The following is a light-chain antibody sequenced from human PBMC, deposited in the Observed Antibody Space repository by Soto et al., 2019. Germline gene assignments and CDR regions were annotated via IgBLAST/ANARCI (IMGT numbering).Light chain of an antibody. CDR2: AAS. CDR1: QDIRND. J-gene: IGKJ5*01. Sequence: DIQMPQSPSSLSSYVGDRVTITCMASQDIRNDIGWYQQKAGKAPKRLIFAASRLHSGVPSRFSGSRSGTEFTLTIASLQHEDFATYYCLQHNTYPFTFGGGTRLEI. CDR3: LQHNTYPFT. V-gene: IGKV1-17*01.